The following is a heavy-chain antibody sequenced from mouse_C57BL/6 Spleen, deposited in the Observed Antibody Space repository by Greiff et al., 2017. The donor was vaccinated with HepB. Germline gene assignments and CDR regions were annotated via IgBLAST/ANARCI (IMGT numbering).Heavy chain of an antibody. CDR2: INPNNGGT. V-gene: IGHV1-26*01. J-gene: IGHJ3*01. CDR1: GYTFTDYY. CDR3: ARAGYSNSWFAY. Sequence: EVQLQQSGPELVKPGASVKISCKASGYTFTDYYMNWVKQSHGKSLEWIGDINPNNGGTSYNQKFKGKATLTVDKSSSTAYMELRSLTSEDSAVYYCARAGYSNSWFAYWGQGTLVTVSA. D-gene: IGHD2-5*01.